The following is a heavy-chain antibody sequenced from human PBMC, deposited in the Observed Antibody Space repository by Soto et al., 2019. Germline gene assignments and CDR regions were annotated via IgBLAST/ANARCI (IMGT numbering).Heavy chain of an antibody. CDR1: GGSISSGDYY. V-gene: IGHV4-30-4*01. CDR3: ARDGGGNWFDP. CDR2: IYYSGST. Sequence: SETLSLTCTVSGGSISSGDYYWSWIRQPPGKGLEWIGYIYYSGSTYYNPSLKSRVTISVDTSKNQFSLKLSSVTAADTAVYYCARDGGGNWFDPWGQGTLVTVSS. D-gene: IGHD2-15*01. J-gene: IGHJ5*02.